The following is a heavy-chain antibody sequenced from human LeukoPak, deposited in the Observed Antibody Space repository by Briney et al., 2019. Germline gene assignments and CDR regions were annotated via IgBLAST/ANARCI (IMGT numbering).Heavy chain of an antibody. D-gene: IGHD4-17*01. CDR2: ISGSGGST. Sequence: GSLRLSCAASGFTFSSYAMSWVRQAPGKGLEWVSAISGSGGSTYYADSVKGRFTISRDNSKNTLYLQMNSLRAEDTAVYYCAKFDYGDYVHDYWGQGTLVTVSP. CDR3: AKFDYGDYVHDY. V-gene: IGHV3-23*01. J-gene: IGHJ4*02. CDR1: GFTFSSYA.